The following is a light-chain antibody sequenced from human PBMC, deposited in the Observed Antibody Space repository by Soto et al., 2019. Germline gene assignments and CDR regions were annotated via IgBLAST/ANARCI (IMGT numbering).Light chain of an antibody. CDR3: SSYAGSNILYV. CDR2: EVN. J-gene: IGLJ1*01. CDR1: SSDVGGYNY. V-gene: IGLV2-8*01. Sequence: QSALTQPPSASGSPGQSVTISCTGTSSDVGGYNYVSWYQQHAGKAPKLMIYEVNKRPSGVPDRFSGSKSDNTASLTVSGLQAEDEADYFCSSYAGSNILYVFGTGTKLTVL.